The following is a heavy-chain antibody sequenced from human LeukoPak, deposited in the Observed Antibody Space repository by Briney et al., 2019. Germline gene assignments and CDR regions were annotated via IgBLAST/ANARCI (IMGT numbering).Heavy chain of an antibody. J-gene: IGHJ4*02. CDR2: ISSSSSTI. V-gene: IGHV3-48*01. D-gene: IGHD5-18*01. CDR1: GFTFSSYS. Sequence: TGGSLRLSCAASGFTFSSYSMNWVRQAPGKGLEWVSYISSSSSTIYYADSVKGRFTISRDNAKNSLYLQMNSLRAEDTAVYYCARGSSDSYGSVWGQGTPVTVSS. CDR3: ARGSSDSYGSV.